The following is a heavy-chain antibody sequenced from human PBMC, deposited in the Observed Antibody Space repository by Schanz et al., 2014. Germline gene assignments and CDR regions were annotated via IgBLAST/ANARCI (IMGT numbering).Heavy chain of an antibody. V-gene: IGHV3-23*04. CDR1: TFTFSSDW. J-gene: IGHJ4*02. Sequence: EVQLAESGGGLVQPGGSLRLSCAASTFTFSSDWMSWVRQAPGKGLEWVSAISGSGGSTYYADSVKGRFTISRDNSKNTLYLQMNSLRAEDTAVYYCARGGPAYYFDDWGQGTLVTVSS. CDR3: ARGGPAYYFDD. CDR2: ISGSGGST.